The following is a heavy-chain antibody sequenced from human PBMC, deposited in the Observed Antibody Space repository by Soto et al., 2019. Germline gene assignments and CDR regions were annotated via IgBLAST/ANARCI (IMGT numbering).Heavy chain of an antibody. V-gene: IGHV4-39*01. CDR3: ARPSSDCSGGSCYSGHWFDP. CDR1: GGSISSSSYY. Sequence: SETLSLTCTVSGGSISSSSYYWGWIRQPPGKGLEWIGSIYYSGSTYYNPSLKSRVTISVDTSKNQFSLKLSSVTAADTAVYYCARPSSDCSGGSCYSGHWFDPWGQGTLVTVSS. CDR2: IYYSGST. D-gene: IGHD2-15*01. J-gene: IGHJ5*02.